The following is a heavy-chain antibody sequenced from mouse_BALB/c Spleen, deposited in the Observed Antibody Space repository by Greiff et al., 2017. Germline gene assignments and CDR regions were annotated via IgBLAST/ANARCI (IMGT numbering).Heavy chain of an antibody. Sequence: EVQLQQSGPELVKPGASVKIPCKASGYTFTDYNMDWVKQSHGKSLEWIGDINPNNGGTIYNQKFKGKATLTVDKSSSTAYMELRSLTSEDTAVYYCARDWDYYYGSSRDAWFAYWGQGTLVTVSA. J-gene: IGHJ3*01. CDR3: ARDWDYYYGSSRDAWFAY. V-gene: IGHV1-18*01. CDR1: GYTFTDYN. D-gene: IGHD1-1*01. CDR2: INPNNGGT.